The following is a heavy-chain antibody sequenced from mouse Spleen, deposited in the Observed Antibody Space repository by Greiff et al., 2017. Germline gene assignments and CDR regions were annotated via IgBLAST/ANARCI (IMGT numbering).Heavy chain of an antibody. CDR2: IDPENGDT. V-gene: IGHV14-4*01. D-gene: IGHD2-4*01. CDR1: GFNIKDDY. Sequence: VQLQQSGAELVRPGASVKLSCTASGFNIKDDYMHWVKQRPEQGLEWIGWIDPENGDTEYASKFQGKATITADTSSNTAYLQLSSLTSEDTAVYYCTTFYDYGGAYWGQGTTLTVSS. CDR3: TTFYDYGGAY. J-gene: IGHJ2*01.